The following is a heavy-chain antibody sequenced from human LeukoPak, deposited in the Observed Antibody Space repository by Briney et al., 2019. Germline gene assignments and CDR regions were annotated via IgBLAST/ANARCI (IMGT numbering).Heavy chain of an antibody. CDR2: ISRSGDNL. Sequence: GGSLRLSCAASGFPFGDYYMTWIRQAPGKGLEWISYISRSGDNLYYADSVEGRFTISRDNAKNSLFLQMNSLRADDTAVYYCAREVVIFPDYYYYGTDVWGQGTTVTVSS. D-gene: IGHD3-9*01. V-gene: IGHV3-11*01. CDR1: GFPFGDYY. J-gene: IGHJ6*02. CDR3: AREVVIFPDYYYYGTDV.